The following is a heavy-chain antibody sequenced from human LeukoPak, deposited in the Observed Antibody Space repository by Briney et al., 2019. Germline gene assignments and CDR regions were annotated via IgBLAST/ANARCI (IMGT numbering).Heavy chain of an antibody. CDR3: ARDYDFWSGYYGGRRFDP. D-gene: IGHD3-3*01. J-gene: IGHJ5*02. V-gene: IGHV1-8*01. CDR2: MNPNSGNT. CDR1: GYTFTNYD. Sequence: ASVKVSCKASGYTFTNYDINWVRQATGQGLEWMGWMNPNSGNTGYAQKFQGRVTMTRNTSISTAYMELSSLRSEDTAVYYCARDYDFWSGYYGGRRFDPWGQGTLVTVSS.